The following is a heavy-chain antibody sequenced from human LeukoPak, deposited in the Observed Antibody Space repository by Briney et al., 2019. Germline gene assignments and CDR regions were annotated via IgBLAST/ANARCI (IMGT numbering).Heavy chain of an antibody. V-gene: IGHV1-2*02. Sequence: ASVKVSCKASGYNFIDYNIHWVRRVPGQGLEWMAWINPNIGVTNYAPKFQGRVSLTRDTSIRTAYMELSSLRSDDTAVYYCALRRPSGAFFDFWAQGTLITVSS. CDR2: INPNIGVT. CDR3: ALRRPSGAFFDF. D-gene: IGHD4-17*01. J-gene: IGHJ4*02. CDR1: GYNFIDYN.